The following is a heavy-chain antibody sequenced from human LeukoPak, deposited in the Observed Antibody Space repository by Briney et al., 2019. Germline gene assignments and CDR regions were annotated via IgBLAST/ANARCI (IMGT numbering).Heavy chain of an antibody. CDR3: ARGSPKRITIFGVVTVLRYYFDY. V-gene: IGHV4-39*07. CDR1: AGSISSSSYY. J-gene: IGHJ4*02. D-gene: IGHD3-3*01. Sequence: SETLSFTCTVSAGSISSSSYYWGWIRHPPGKGLEWIGRIFFSGSTYYNSSLKSRVTISVDTSKNQFSLKLSSVTAADTAVYYCARGSPKRITIFGVVTVLRYYFDYWGQGTLVTVSS. CDR2: IFFSGST.